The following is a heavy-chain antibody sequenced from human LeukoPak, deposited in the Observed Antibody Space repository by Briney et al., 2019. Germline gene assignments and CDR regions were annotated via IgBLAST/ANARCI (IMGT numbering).Heavy chain of an antibody. CDR2: IIPIFRTA. D-gene: IGHD3-22*01. V-gene: IGHV1-69*05. CDR3: ATYYDSSGYYYHRAFDI. CDR1: GGTFSSYA. Sequence: SVKVSCKASGGTFSSYAISWVRQAPGQGLEGMGRIIPIFRTANSAQKFQGRVTITTDESTSTAYMELSSLRSEDTAVYYCATYYDSSGYYYHRAFDIWGQGTMVTVSS. J-gene: IGHJ3*02.